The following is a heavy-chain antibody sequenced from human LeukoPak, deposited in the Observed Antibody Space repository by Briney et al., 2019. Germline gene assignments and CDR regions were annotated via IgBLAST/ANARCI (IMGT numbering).Heavy chain of an antibody. CDR1: GGSISSGSYY. V-gene: IGHV4-61*02. CDR3: AREFQY. J-gene: IGHJ4*02. Sequence: SETLSLTCTVSGGSISSGSYYGSWIRQPAGKGLEWVGRIYTSGTTNYNPSLKSRVTISVDTSKNQFSLKLNSVTAADTAVYYCAREFQYWGQGTLVTVSS. CDR2: IYTSGTT.